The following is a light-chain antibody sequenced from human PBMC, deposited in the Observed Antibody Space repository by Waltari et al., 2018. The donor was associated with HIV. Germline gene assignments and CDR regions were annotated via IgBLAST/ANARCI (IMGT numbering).Light chain of an antibody. Sequence: SYELTQPPSVSVSPGQTASIPCSGDKLGDNYASWYQQKPGQSPVLVIYQNSKRPSGIPERFSGSNSGDTATLTISGTQAVDEADYYCQAWDSSSAVVFGGGTKLTVL. CDR3: QAWDSSSAVV. CDR1: KLGDNY. CDR2: QNS. V-gene: IGLV3-1*01. J-gene: IGLJ2*01.